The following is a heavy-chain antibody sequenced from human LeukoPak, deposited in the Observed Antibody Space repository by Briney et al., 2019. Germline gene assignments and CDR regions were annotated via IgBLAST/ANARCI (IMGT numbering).Heavy chain of an antibody. D-gene: IGHD2-15*01. CDR3: TTDPHSGYCSGVSCYPYDY. CDR1: GFSFNDAW. V-gene: IGHV3-15*01. CDR2: INSDSDGETT. J-gene: IGHJ4*02. Sequence: PGGSLRLSCAASGFSFNDAWMRWVRQAPGKGLGWVGRINSDSDGETTDYAAPVKGRFTISRDDSRNRLYLQMTTLKTEDTALYYCTTDPHSGYCSGVSCYPYDYWGQGTLVTVSS.